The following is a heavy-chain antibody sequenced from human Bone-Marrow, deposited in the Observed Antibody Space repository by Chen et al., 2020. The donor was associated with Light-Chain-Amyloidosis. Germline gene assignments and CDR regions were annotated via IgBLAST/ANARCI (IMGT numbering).Heavy chain of an antibody. CDR1: GGTFNSYG. CDR2: IIPMFGRA. CDR3: ARDETPIFGVVTYNCFDP. D-gene: IGHD3-3*01. V-gene: IGHV1-69*01. J-gene: IGHJ5*02. Sequence: QVQLVQSGAEVKKPGSSVKVSCRASGGTFNSYGVSWIRQAPGQGLEWMGWIIPMFGRAHYAQKFQGRVTITADGSPNTASMELSRLGSEDTAVYYCARDETPIFGVVTYNCFDPWGQGTLVTVSS.